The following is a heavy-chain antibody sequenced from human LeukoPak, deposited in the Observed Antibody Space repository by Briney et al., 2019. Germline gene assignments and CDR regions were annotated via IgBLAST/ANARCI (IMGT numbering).Heavy chain of an antibody. CDR3: ARTYYDILTGYYFGGYNWFDP. D-gene: IGHD3-9*01. V-gene: IGHV4-39*07. CDR2: IYYSGST. Sequence: SETLSLTCTVSGGSISSSSYYWGWIRQPPGKGLEWIGSIYYSGSTYYNPSLKSRVTISVDTSKNQFSLKLSSVTAADTAVYYCARTYYDILTGYYFGGYNWFDPWGQGTLVTVSS. J-gene: IGHJ5*02. CDR1: GGSISSSSYY.